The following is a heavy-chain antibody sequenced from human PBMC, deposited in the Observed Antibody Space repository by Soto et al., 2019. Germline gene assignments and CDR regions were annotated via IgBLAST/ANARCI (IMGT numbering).Heavy chain of an antibody. V-gene: IGHV3-15*07. D-gene: IGHD3-3*01. CDR2: IKSRADGETT. Sequence: EVRVVESGGGLVKPGGSLRLSCAASGFSFTDNWMHWVRQAPGKGLEWVGRIKSRADGETTDYAAPVKGRFNISRDDASETSEWNRTVLMSENTDLYYSITYCDFGSCQDPHSGQGILVTV. J-gene: IGHJ4*02. CDR3: ITYCDFGSCQDPH. CDR1: GFSFTDNW.